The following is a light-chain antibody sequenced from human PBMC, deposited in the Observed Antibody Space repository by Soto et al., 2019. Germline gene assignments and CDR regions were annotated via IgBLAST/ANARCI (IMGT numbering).Light chain of an antibody. J-gene: IGLJ3*02. CDR2: RNN. V-gene: IGLV1-47*01. CDR1: SSNIGSNY. Sequence: QSVLTQPPSASGTPGQRVTISCSGSSSNIGSNYVYWYHQHFPGTAPKLLIYRNNQRPSGVPDRFSGAKSGTSASLAISGLRSEDEVDYYCAAWDDSLRGWVFGGGTKLTVL. CDR3: AAWDDSLRGWV.